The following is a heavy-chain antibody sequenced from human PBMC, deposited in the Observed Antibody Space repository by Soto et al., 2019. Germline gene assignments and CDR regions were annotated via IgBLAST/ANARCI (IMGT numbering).Heavy chain of an antibody. CDR2: ISSSGSTI. Sequence: GGSLRLSCAASGFTFSDYYMSWIRQAPGKGLEWVSYISSSGSTIYYADSVKDRFTISRDNAKNSLYLQMNSLRAEDTAVYYCARDNYDILTGPLYYFDYWGQGTLVTVSS. CDR1: GFTFSDYY. J-gene: IGHJ4*02. D-gene: IGHD3-9*01. CDR3: ARDNYDILTGPLYYFDY. V-gene: IGHV3-11*01.